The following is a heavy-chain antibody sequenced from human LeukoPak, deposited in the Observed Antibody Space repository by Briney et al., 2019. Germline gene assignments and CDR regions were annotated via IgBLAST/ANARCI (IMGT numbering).Heavy chain of an antibody. V-gene: IGHV1-2*06. D-gene: IGHD6-13*01. CDR1: GYTFTGYY. J-gene: IGHJ5*02. CDR3: ARDLGYPSRGFDP. Sequence: GASVKVSCKASGYTFTGYYMHWVRQAPGQGLEWMGRINPNSGGTNYAQKFQGRVTMTRYTSISTAYMELSRLRSDDTAVYYCARDLGYPSRGFDPWGQGTLVTVSS. CDR2: INPNSGGT.